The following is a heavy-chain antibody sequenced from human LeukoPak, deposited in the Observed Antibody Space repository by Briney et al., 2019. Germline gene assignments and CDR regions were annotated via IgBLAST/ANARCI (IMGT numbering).Heavy chain of an antibody. CDR1: GFTFSSYA. D-gene: IGHD3-22*01. J-gene: IGHJ3*02. V-gene: IGHV3-30*04. Sequence: GGSLRLSCAASGFTFSSYAMHWVRQAPGKGLEWVAVISYDGSNKYYADSVKGRFTISRDNSKNTLYLQMNSLRAEGTAVYYCAREGVITSFDIWGQGTMVTVSS. CDR3: AREGVITSFDI. CDR2: ISYDGSNK.